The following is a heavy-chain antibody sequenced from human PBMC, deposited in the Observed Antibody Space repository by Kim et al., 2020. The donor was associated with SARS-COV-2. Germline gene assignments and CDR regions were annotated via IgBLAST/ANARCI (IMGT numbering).Heavy chain of an antibody. V-gene: IGHV3-7*03. CDR3: ARKFGSGSPWYFDY. J-gene: IGHJ4*02. D-gene: IGHD3-10*01. CDR2: IKRDGSDK. Sequence: PGGSLRLSCEVSGFTFNGFWMSWVRQAPGKGLEWVAAIKRDGSDKYYVDSVKGRFTISRDNAKNSLYLQMNGLRAEDTAVYYCARKFGSGSPWYFDYWGEGTSVTVSS. CDR1: GFTFNGFW.